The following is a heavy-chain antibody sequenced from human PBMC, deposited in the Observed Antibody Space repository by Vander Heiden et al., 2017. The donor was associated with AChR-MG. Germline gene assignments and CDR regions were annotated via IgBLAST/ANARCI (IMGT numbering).Heavy chain of an antibody. V-gene: IGHV4-31*03. Sequence: QAQLQESGPGLVKPSQPLSVTCTVSGDSISSGGYYWSWIRQHPGKGLEWIGYIYYSGLSLYNPSLRSRLTISVDKSNNQFSLKLTSVTAADTAIYYCAKELRTWGQGTLVTVSS. J-gene: IGHJ4*02. CDR2: IYYSGLS. CDR3: AKELRT. CDR1: GDSISSGGYY. D-gene: IGHD1-7*01.